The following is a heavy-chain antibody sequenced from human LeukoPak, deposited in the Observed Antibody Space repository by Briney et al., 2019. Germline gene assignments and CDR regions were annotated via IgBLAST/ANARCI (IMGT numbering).Heavy chain of an antibody. J-gene: IGHJ6*02. V-gene: IGHV3-7*01. D-gene: IGHD6-19*01. CDR1: GFTFSSYW. Sequence: PGGSLRLSCAASGFTFSSYWMSWVRQAPGKGLEWVANIKQDGSEKYYVDSVKGRFTISRDNAKNSLYLQMNSLRAEDTAVYYCAREWVAGYKFYYYYYGMDVWGRGTTVTVSS. CDR3: AREWVAGYKFYYYYYGMDV. CDR2: IKQDGSEK.